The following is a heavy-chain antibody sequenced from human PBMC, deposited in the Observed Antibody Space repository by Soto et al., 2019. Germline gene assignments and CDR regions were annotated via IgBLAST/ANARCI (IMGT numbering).Heavy chain of an antibody. CDR2: IIPIFGTA. CDR1: GGTFSSYA. J-gene: IGHJ6*02. V-gene: IGHV1-69*01. CDR3: AIGRGDYEFWSGYSPRHGDYYGMDV. Sequence: QVQLVQSGAEVKKPGSSVKVSCKASGGTFSSYAISWVRQAPGQGLEWMGGIIPIFGTANYAQKFQGRVTITADESTSTGYMELSRLRSEDTAVSYCAIGRGDYEFWSGYSPRHGDYYGMDVWGQGTTVTVSS. D-gene: IGHD3-3*01.